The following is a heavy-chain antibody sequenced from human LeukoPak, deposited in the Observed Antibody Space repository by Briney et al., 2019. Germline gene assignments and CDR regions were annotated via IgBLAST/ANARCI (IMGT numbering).Heavy chain of an antibody. J-gene: IGHJ4*02. CDR1: GFTVSSNY. Sequence: PGGSLRLSCAASGFTVSSNYMSWVRQAPGKGLDWVSAISGSGGSTYYADSVKGRFTISRDNSKNTLYLQMNSLRAEDTAVYYCAKGIVGATTPFDYWGQGTLVTVSS. CDR3: AKGIVGATTPFDY. V-gene: IGHV3-23*01. D-gene: IGHD1-26*01. CDR2: ISGSGGST.